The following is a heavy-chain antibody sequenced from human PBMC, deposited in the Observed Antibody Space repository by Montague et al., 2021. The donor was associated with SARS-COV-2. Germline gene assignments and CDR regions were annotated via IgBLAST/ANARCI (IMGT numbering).Heavy chain of an antibody. CDR2: TYYRSKWCN. D-gene: IGHD1-1*01. CDR1: GDSVSRNSAT. Sequence: CAISGDSVSRNSATWNWGRQSPSRGLEWLGRTYYRSKWCNDYALSVRVRVTINLDTSKNKFSLQLNSVTPEDTAIYYCKSGREGNYNVMDVWGQGTTVTVSS. CDR3: KSGREGNYNVMDV. V-gene: IGHV6-1*01. J-gene: IGHJ6*02.